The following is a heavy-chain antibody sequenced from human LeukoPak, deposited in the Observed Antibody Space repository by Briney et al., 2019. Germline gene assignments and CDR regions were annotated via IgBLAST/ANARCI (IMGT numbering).Heavy chain of an antibody. CDR1: GDSISTYH. CDR2: MQSNGNS. D-gene: IGHD3-16*01. J-gene: IGHJ4*02. V-gene: IGHV4-59*01. Sequence: SETVSLTCTVSGDSISTYHWNWIRKPPGKGLEWIGYMQSNGNSKYNPSLRGRVTIFIDTSKSQVALILSSVTAADTAVYYCARDKQHSYGRYFDHWGQGALVTVSS. CDR3: ARDKQHSYGRYFDH.